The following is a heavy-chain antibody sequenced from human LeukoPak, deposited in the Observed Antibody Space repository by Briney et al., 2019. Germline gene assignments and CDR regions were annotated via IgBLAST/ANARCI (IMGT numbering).Heavy chain of an antibody. CDR1: GFTFSSYA. V-gene: IGHV3-23*01. J-gene: IGHJ4*02. Sequence: PGGSLRLSCAASGFTFSSYAMSWVRQAPGKGLELASAISGGGSSTHYADSVKGRFTISRDNSKNTLYLQMNSLRAEDTAVYYCAKAMYSSGWDDLDYWGQGTLVTVSS. CDR2: ISGGGSST. CDR3: AKAMYSSGWDDLDY. D-gene: IGHD6-19*01.